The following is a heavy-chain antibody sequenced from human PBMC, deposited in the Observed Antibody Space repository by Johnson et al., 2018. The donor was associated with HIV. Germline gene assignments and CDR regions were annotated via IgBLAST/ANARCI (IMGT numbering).Heavy chain of an antibody. CDR1: GFTFSSYD. V-gene: IGHV3-13*01. Sequence: VQLVESGGGLVQPGGSLRLSCAASGFTFSSYDIHWVRQATGKGLESVSPIGPAADTYYPGSVKGRFTISRDNAKNSLYLQMNSLRAEDTAVYYCARGGSCYNAHFDIWGQGTMVTVSS. CDR3: ARGGSCYNAHFDI. CDR2: IGPAADT. J-gene: IGHJ3*02. D-gene: IGHD2-15*01.